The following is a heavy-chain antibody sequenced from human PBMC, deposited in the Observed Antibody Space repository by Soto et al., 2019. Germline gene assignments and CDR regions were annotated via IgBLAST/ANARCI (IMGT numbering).Heavy chain of an antibody. V-gene: IGHV3-23*01. CDR2: FTGVIGTT. D-gene: IGHD1-1*01. CDR3: ARWNGYGDY. J-gene: IGHJ4*02. Sequence: EVQLLESGGGLVQPRGSLRLSCAASGFTVSTYGVTWVRQAPGKGLEWVSGFTGVIGTTHYADSVKGRFTITRDNSNNTVYLQMNSLRVEDTAVYYCARWNGYGDYWGRGTLVTVSS. CDR1: GFTVSTYG.